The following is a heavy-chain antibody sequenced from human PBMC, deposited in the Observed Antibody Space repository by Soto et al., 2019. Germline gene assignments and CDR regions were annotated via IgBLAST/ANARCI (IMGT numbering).Heavy chain of an antibody. J-gene: IGHJ4*02. CDR1: GGSFSGYY. D-gene: IGHD6-13*01. CDR3: ARLYPPLRGSSWRDY. Sequence: QVQLQQWGAGLLKPSETLSLTCAVYGGSFSGYYWSWIRQPPGKGLEWIGEINHSGSTNYNPSLKSRVTISVDTSKNQFSLKLSSVTAADTAVYYCARLYPPLRGSSWRDYWGQGTLVTVSS. V-gene: IGHV4-34*01. CDR2: INHSGST.